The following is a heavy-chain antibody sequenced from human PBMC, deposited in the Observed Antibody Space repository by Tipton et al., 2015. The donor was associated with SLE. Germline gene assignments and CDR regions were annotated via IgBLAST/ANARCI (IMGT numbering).Heavy chain of an antibody. CDR3: TKDVASWSRDY. D-gene: IGHD6-13*01. CDR1: GGSISSSSYY. Sequence: TLSLTCTVSGGSISSSSYYWSWIRQPPGKGLEWIGEINHSGSTNYNPSLKSRVTISVDTSENQFSLKLRSVTATDTAVYYCTKDVASWSRDYWGQGALVTVSS. J-gene: IGHJ4*02. CDR2: INHSGST. V-gene: IGHV4-39*07.